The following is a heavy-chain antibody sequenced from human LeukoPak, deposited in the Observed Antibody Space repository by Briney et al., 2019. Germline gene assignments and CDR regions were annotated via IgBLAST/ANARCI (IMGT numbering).Heavy chain of an antibody. V-gene: IGHV3-64*01. D-gene: IGHD1-26*01. CDR3: ARVDLLGYDY. J-gene: IGHJ4*02. Sequence: LRLSCAASGFTSSSYAMHWARQAPGNRLEYVSAISSNGGSTLYANSVKGRFAISRDNSKNTLYLQMGSLRAEDMAVYYCARVDLLGYDYWGQGTLVTVSS. CDR2: ISSNGGST. CDR1: GFTSSSYA.